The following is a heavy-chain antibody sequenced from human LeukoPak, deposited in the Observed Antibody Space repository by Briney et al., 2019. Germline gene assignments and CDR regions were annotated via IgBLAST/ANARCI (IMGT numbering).Heavy chain of an antibody. D-gene: IGHD3-22*01. V-gene: IGHV3-30*02. Sequence: GGSLRLSCAASGFTFSSYGMHWVRQAPGKGLEWVAFIRYDGSNEYYADSVRGRFTISRDNSKNTLYLQMNSLRTEDTAVYYCARGLYYYDSSGYPDWGQGTLVTVSS. CDR1: GFTFSSYG. CDR2: IRYDGSNE. J-gene: IGHJ4*02. CDR3: ARGLYYYDSSGYPD.